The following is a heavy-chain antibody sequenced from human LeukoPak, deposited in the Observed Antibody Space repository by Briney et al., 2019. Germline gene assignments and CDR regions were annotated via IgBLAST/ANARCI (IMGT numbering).Heavy chain of an antibody. Sequence: GGSLRLSCAASGFTFSSYAMSWVRQAPGKGLEWVSTFSGSGGNTYYADSVKGRFTISRDNSKNTLYLQMNSLRAEDTAVYYCAREYYYDSSGYFYDAFDIWGQGTMVTVSS. V-gene: IGHV3-23*01. J-gene: IGHJ3*02. CDR1: GFTFSSYA. CDR2: FSGSGGNT. CDR3: AREYYYDSSGYFYDAFDI. D-gene: IGHD3-22*01.